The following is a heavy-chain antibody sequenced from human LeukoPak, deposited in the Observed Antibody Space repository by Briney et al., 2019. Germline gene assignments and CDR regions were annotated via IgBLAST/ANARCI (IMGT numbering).Heavy chain of an antibody. D-gene: IGHD2-15*01. CDR3: AKVSGAIDPFDS. Sequence: GGSLRLSCAASGFTLISYAMWWVRQAPGKGLEWVSSISDSGTRTYYADSVKGRFTISRDYSNNTIYLQMTSLTAEDTAVYYCAKVSGAIDPFDSWGQGALVTVSS. CDR1: GFTLISYA. CDR2: ISDSGTRT. V-gene: IGHV3-23*01. J-gene: IGHJ5*01.